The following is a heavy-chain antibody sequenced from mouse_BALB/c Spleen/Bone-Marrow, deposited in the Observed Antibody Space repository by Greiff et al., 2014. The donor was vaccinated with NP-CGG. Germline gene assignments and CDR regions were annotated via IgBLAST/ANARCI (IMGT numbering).Heavy chain of an antibody. V-gene: IGHV1S81*02. J-gene: IGHJ3*01. CDR1: GYSFTSYW. D-gene: IGHD2-3*01. Sequence: LVESGAELVKPGASVRLSCKASGYSFTSYWIHWVKQRPGQGLEWIGGINPSNGRNNYNEKFKNKATLTVDKSSSTAYMQLSSLTSEDSAVYYCARYDGPAWFAYWGQGTLVTVSA. CDR3: ARYDGPAWFAY. CDR2: INPSNGRN.